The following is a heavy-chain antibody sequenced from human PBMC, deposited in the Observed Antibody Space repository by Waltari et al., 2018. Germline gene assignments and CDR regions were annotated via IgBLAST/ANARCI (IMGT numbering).Heavy chain of an antibody. J-gene: IGHJ4*02. CDR2: IYSGGNT. CDR3: AKQSPSYTRGWYPLES. D-gene: IGHD6-19*01. CDR1: GFTFSSYS. Sequence: EVQLVESGGGLVKPGGSLRLSCAASGFTFSSYSMNWVRQAPGKGLEWVSIIYSGGNTYYAGSVKGRFTISRDNYKNMVYLEMNSLRAEDTAVYYCAKQSPSYTRGWYPLESWGPGTLVTVSS. V-gene: IGHV3-66*04.